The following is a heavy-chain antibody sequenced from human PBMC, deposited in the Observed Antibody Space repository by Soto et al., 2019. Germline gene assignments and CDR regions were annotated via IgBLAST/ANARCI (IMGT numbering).Heavy chain of an antibody. Sequence: PSETLSLTCAVSGGSISSSNWWSWVRQPPGKGLEWIGEIYHSGSTNYNPSLKSRVTISVDKSKNQFSLELSSVTAADTAVYYCARFVPAAIHYYYYYGMDVWGQGTTVTVSS. CDR3: ARFVPAAIHYYYYYGMDV. D-gene: IGHD2-2*01. CDR1: GGSISSSNW. J-gene: IGHJ6*02. V-gene: IGHV4-4*02. CDR2: IYHSGST.